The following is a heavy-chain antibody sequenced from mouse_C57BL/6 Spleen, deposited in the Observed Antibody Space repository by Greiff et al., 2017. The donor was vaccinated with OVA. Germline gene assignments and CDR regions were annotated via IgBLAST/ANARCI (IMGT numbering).Heavy chain of an antibody. Sequence: EVHLVESGGGLVQPKGSLKLSCAASGFTFNTYAMHWVRQAPGQGLEWVARIRRKSSNYATYYADSVKDRFTISRDDSQSMLYLQMNNLKTENTAMYYGVRCPLNYYGRGYAMDYWGQGTSVTVSS. J-gene: IGHJ4*01. CDR1: GFTFNTYA. CDR2: IRRKSSNYAT. V-gene: IGHV10-3*01. D-gene: IGHD1-1*01. CDR3: VRCPLNYYGRGYAMDY.